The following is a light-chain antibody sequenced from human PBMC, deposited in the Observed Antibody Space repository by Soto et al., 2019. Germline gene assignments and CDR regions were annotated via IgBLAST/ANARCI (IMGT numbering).Light chain of an antibody. Sequence: QSALTQPASVSGSPGQSITISCTGTSGDVDAFDYVSWYQQHPGKAPKLMIFEVSDRPSGVSDRFSGSKSGSTASLTISGLQAEDEADYFCTSFTSSSTKVFGTGTKV. CDR1: SGDVDAFDY. J-gene: IGLJ1*01. CDR3: TSFTSSSTKV. CDR2: EVS. V-gene: IGLV2-14*01.